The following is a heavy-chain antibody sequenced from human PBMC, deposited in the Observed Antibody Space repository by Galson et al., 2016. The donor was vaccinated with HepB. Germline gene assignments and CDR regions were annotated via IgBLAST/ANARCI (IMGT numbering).Heavy chain of an antibody. CDR2: THYRSKWFT. CDR3: TRGYMQTGMNV. CDR1: GDSVTSDITT. Sequence: CAISGDSVTSDITTWNWIRQSPSRGLEWLGRTHYRSKWFTDYAVSVEGRITINSDISRNQFSLQLDSVTPDDTAAYFCTRGYMQTGMNVWGQGTTVTVSS. J-gene: IGHJ6*02. D-gene: IGHD5-18*01. V-gene: IGHV6-1*01.